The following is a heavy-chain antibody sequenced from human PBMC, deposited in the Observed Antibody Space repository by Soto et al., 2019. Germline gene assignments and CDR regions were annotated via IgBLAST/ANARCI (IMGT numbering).Heavy chain of an antibody. CDR1: GFTFSSYG. CDR2: MSYDGSNK. J-gene: IGHJ6*02. Sequence: QVQLVESGGGVVQPGRSLRLSCAASGFTFSSYGRHWVRQAPGKGLEWVAVMSYDGSNKYYADSVKGRFTISRDNSKNTLYLQMNSLRAEDTAVFYCAKDRTPFWWIDVFYAMDVWGQGTTVTVSS. CDR3: AKDRTPFWWIDVFYAMDV. D-gene: IGHD3-16*01. V-gene: IGHV3-30*18.